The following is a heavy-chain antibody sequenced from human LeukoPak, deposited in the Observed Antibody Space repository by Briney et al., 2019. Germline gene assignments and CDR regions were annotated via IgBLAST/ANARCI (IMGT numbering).Heavy chain of an antibody. CDR2: INPSGGST. J-gene: IGHJ4*02. V-gene: IGHV1-46*01. CDR1: GYTFTSYY. Sequence: ASVKVSCKASGYTFTSYYMHWVRQAPGQGLEWMGIINPSGGSTSYAQKFQGRVTMTRDMSTSTVYMELSSLRSEDTAVYYCASFSILVGAITRYFDYWGQGTLVTVSS. CDR3: ASFSILVGAITRYFDY. D-gene: IGHD1-26*01.